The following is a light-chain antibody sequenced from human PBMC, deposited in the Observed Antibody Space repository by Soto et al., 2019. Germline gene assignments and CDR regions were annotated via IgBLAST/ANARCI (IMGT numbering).Light chain of an antibody. Sequence: EIVLTPSPATLSLSPGERATLSCRASQSVSSYLAWYQQKPGQAPRLLIYGASSRATGIPDRFSGSGSGTDFTLTISRLEPEDFAVYYCQQYGSSRWTFGQGTKVDIK. CDR2: GAS. CDR3: QQYGSSRWT. V-gene: IGKV3-20*01. CDR1: QSVSSY. J-gene: IGKJ1*01.